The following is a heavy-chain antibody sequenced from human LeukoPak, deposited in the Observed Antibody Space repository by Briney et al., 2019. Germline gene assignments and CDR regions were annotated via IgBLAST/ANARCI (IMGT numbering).Heavy chain of an antibody. Sequence: GGSLRLSCAASGFTFSSYEMNWVRQAPGKGLEWVSYISSSGSTIYYADSVKGRFTISRDNAKNSLYLQMNSLRADDTAVYYCARRYCSSTSCLLDYWGQGTLVTVSS. CDR3: ARRYCSSTSCLLDY. CDR2: ISSSGSTI. D-gene: IGHD2-2*01. J-gene: IGHJ4*02. CDR1: GFTFSSYE. V-gene: IGHV3-48*03.